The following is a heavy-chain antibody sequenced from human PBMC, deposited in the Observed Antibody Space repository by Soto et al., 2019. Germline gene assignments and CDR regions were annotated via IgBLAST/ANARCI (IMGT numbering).Heavy chain of an antibody. Sequence: ASETLSLTCTVSGGSISSGGYYWSWIRQHPGKGLEWIGYIYYSGSAYHNPSLKSRVTISVDTSKNQFSLKLSSVTAADTAVYYCARIEVDCTSTSCYYYFDYWGQGALVTVSS. V-gene: IGHV4-31*03. CDR2: IYYSGSA. CDR3: ARIEVDCTSTSCYYYFDY. CDR1: GGSISSGGYY. J-gene: IGHJ4*02. D-gene: IGHD2-2*01.